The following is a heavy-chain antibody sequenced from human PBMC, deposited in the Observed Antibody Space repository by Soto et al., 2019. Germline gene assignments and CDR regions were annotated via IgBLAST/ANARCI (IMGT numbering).Heavy chain of an antibody. CDR1: GGSISSSSYY. D-gene: IGHD4-17*01. CDR2: IYYSGST. J-gene: IGHJ4*02. Sequence: SETLSLTCTVSGGSISSSSYYWGWIRQPPGKGLEWIGSIYYSGSTYYNPSLKSRVTISVDTSKNQFSLKLSSVTAADTAVYYCASGKDYAEGGYWGQGTLVTVS. CDR3: ASGKDYAEGGY. V-gene: IGHV4-39*01.